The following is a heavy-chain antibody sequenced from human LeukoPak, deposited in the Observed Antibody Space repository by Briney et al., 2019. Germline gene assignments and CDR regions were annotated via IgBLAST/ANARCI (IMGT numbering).Heavy chain of an antibody. CDR2: INHNSGGT. J-gene: IGHJ4*02. V-gene: IGHV1-2*02. CDR1: GYTFTGYY. D-gene: IGHD3-3*01. Sequence: ASVKVSCDASGYTFTGYYMHWVRQAPGQGLEWMGCINHNSGGTNYAQKFQGRVTMNRDTHISTAHMELGALRSDHSDVFYCARVDFWSGYNPTFDYWGQGTLVTV. CDR3: ARVDFWSGYNPTFDY.